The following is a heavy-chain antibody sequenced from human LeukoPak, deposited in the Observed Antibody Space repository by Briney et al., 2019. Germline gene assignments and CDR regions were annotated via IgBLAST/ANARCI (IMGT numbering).Heavy chain of an antibody. D-gene: IGHD6-13*01. CDR3: ARDQKIAAADFDY. J-gene: IGHJ4*02. V-gene: IGHV3-48*04. CDR1: GFTFSTYS. CDR2: IDSSSSTI. Sequence: TGGSLRLSCAASGFTFSTYSMNWVRQAPGKGLEWVSYIDSSSSTIYYADSVKGRFTISRDNAKNSLYLQMNSLRAEDTAVYYCARDQKIAAADFDYWGQGTLVTVSS.